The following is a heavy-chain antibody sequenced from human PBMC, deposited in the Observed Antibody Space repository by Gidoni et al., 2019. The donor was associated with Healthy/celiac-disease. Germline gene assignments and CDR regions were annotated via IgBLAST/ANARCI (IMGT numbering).Heavy chain of an antibody. CDR1: GFSLSTSGVG. V-gene: IGHV2-5*01. CDR2: IYWNDDK. D-gene: IGHD6-13*01. J-gene: IGHJ4*02. CDR3: AHRPPSYSSHVVFDY. Sequence: QITLKESGPTLVKPTQTLTLTCTFSGFSLSTSGVGVGWIRQPPGKALEWLALIYWNDDKRYSPSLKSRLTITKDTTKNQVVLTMTNMDPVDTATYCCAHRPPSYSSHVVFDYWGQGTLVTVSS.